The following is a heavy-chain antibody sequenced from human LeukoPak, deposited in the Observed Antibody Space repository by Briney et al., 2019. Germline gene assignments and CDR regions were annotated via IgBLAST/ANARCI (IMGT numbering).Heavy chain of an antibody. J-gene: IGHJ4*02. Sequence: QSGGSLRLSCVASGFTFSSHHVNWVRQTPGKGLESVATIKPDGSEKYYVDSVKGRFTISRDNAKSSLYLQMNSLRAEDTGVYFCARMSSYCDYWGQGTLVTVSS. D-gene: IGHD2-2*01. CDR2: IKPDGSEK. CDR3: ARMSSYCDY. CDR1: GFTFSSHH. V-gene: IGHV3-7*01.